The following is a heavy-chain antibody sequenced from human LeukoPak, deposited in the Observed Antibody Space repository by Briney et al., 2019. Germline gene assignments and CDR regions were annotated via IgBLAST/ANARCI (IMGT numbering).Heavy chain of an antibody. J-gene: IGHJ4*02. CDR2: ISSSSYI. CDR1: GFTFSSYS. Sequence: GGSLRLSCAASGFTFSSYSMNWVRQAPGKGLEWVSSISSSSYIYYADSVKGRFTISRDNAKNSLYLQMNSLRAEDTAVYYCARDRGGSGSYYKGGFDYWGQGTLVTVSS. D-gene: IGHD3-10*01. V-gene: IGHV3-21*01. CDR3: ARDRGGSGSYYKGGFDY.